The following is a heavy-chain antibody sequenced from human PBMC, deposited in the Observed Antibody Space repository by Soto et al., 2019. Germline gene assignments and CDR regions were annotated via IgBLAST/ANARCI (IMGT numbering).Heavy chain of an antibody. CDR3: AKREVFPHPVLDY. J-gene: IGHJ4*02. CDR1: GFTFSSYA. CDR2: ISANGDDT. D-gene: IGHD3-10*01. V-gene: IGHV3-23*01. Sequence: PGGSLRLSCAASGFTFSSYAMSWVCQAPGKELEWVSSISANGDDTYYADSVKGRFTIPRDNSKNTLYLQMNSLRVEDMAVYYWAKREVFPHPVLDYWGQGTLVTVSS.